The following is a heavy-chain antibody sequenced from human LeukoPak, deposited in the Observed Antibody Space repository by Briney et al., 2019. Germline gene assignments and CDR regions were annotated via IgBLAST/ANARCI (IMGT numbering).Heavy chain of an antibody. CDR2: IKQDGREK. Sequence: TGGSLRLSCAASGFTFSDYWMSWVRQAPGKGLEWVAHIKQDGREKNYADSVKGRFTISRDNAKNSPYLQLNSLRGEDTAVYYCARDWATVATTNLDYWGQGTLVTVSS. V-gene: IGHV3-7*01. CDR3: ARDWATVATTNLDY. D-gene: IGHD5-12*01. CDR1: GFTFSDYW. J-gene: IGHJ4*02.